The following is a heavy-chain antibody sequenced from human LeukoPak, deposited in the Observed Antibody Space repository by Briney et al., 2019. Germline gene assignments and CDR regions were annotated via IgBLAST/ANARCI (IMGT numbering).Heavy chain of an antibody. J-gene: IGHJ4*02. D-gene: IGHD3-9*01. CDR3: ARDGFPYYDILTGYLAGDY. CDR2: INPNSGGT. V-gene: IGHV1-2*02. CDR1: GYTFTGYY. Sequence: ASVKVSCKASGYTFTGYYMHWVRQAPGQGLEWMGWINPNSGGTNYAQKFQGRVTMTRDTSISTAYMELSRLRSDDTAVYYCARDGFPYYDILTGYLAGDYWGQGTLVIVSS.